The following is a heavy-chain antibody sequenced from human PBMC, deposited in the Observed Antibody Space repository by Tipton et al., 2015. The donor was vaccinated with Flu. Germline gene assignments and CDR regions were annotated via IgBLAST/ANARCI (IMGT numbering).Heavy chain of an antibody. J-gene: IGHJ4*02. V-gene: IGHV3-53*01. Sequence: SLRLSCAASGLNASDNYMSWVRQAPGKGLEWLSIIFTGGKAYYADSVRGRFTISRDNSKNTLYLQMNSLRVEDTAVYYCARGRGYCSTTTCLLPFDFWGQGTLVTVSS. CDR1: GLNASDNY. CDR2: IFTGGKA. CDR3: ARGRGYCSTTTCLLPFDF. D-gene: IGHD2-2*01.